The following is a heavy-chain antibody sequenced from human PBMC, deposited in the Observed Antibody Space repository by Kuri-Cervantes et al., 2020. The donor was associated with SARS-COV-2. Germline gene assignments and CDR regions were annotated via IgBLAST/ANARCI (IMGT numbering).Heavy chain of an antibody. CDR1: GFTFSSYW. V-gene: IGHV3-7*01. Sequence: GESLKISCAASGFTFSSYWMGWVRQAPGKGLEWVANIKQDGSEKYYVDSVKGRFTISRGNAKNSLYLQMNSLRAEDTAVYYCARDRYSGSYVRRWFDYWGQGTLVTVSS. J-gene: IGHJ5*01. D-gene: IGHD1-26*01. CDR3: ARDRYSGSYVRRWFDY. CDR2: IKQDGSEK.